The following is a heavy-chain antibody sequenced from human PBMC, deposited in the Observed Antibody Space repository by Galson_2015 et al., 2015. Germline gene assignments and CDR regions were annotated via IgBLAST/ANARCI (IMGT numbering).Heavy chain of an antibody. J-gene: IGHJ6*02. CDR2: IWYDGSNK. D-gene: IGHD3-10*01. V-gene: IGHV3-33*01. Sequence: SLRLSCAASGFTFSSYGMHWVRQAPGKGLEWVAVIWYDGSNKYYADSVKGRFTISRDNSKNTLYLQMNSLRAEDTSVYYCARDRLYAXASYYHYYYVMDVWGQGTTVTVSS. CDR3: ARDRLYAXASYYHYYYVMDV. CDR1: GFTFSSYG.